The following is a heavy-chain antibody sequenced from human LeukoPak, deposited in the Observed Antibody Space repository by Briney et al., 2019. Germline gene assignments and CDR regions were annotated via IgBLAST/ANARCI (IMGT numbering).Heavy chain of an antibody. V-gene: IGHV4-4*07. CDR3: ARGGTYGSGRNQHTTLDY. D-gene: IGHD3-10*01. J-gene: IGHJ4*02. Sequence: PSETLSLTCTVSGGSIINDYWSWRRQAAGKELEWIGRIYTRGSTNYSPSLKSRVTISLDKSKKQFSLNLNSVTAADTAVYYCARGGTYGSGRNQHTTLDYSGQGTPVTVSS. CDR1: GGSIINDY. CDR2: IYTRGST.